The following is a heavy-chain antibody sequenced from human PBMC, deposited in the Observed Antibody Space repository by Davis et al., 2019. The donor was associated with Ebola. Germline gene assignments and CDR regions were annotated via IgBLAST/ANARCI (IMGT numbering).Heavy chain of an antibody. Sequence: ASVKVSCKASGYTFTSYGISWVRQAPGQGLEWMGWISAYNGNTNYAQKLQGRVTMTTDTSTSTAYMELRSLRSDDTAVYYCARGGYYYDSSGYSGDYWGQGTLVTVSS. CDR1: GYTFTSYG. CDR2: ISAYNGNT. CDR3: ARGGYYYDSSGYSGDY. J-gene: IGHJ4*02. D-gene: IGHD3-22*01. V-gene: IGHV1-18*01.